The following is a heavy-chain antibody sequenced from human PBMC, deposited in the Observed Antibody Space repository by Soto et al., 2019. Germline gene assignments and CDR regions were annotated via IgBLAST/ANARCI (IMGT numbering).Heavy chain of an antibody. J-gene: IGHJ5*02. CDR2: INSDGSST. CDR3: ARVRISSGGFDP. Sequence: VQLVEFGGGLVQPGGSLRLSCAASGFTFSSYWMHWVRQAPGKGLVWVSRINSDGSSTSYADSVKGRFTISRDNAKNTLYLQMNSLRAEDTAVYYCARVRISSGGFDPWGQGTLVTVSS. V-gene: IGHV3-74*01. CDR1: GFTFSSYW. D-gene: IGHD2-15*01.